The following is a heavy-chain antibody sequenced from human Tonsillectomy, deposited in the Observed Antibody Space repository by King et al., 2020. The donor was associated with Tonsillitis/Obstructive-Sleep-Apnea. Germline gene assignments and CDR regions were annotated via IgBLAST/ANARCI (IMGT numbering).Heavy chain of an antibody. CDR2: IYWDDDE. CDR3: PYTRAYCSSTGCYTGFDY. CDR1: GFSLSTSGMG. D-gene: IGHD2-2*02. J-gene: IGHJ4*02. Sequence: TLQESGPTLVKPSQTLTLTCTFSGFSLSTSGMGVGWIRQPPGKAREWLALIYWDDDERYSPSLKGRLTITKDTSKNQVILTMTNTDPVDTATYYCPYTRAYCSSTGCYTGFDYWGQGTLVTVSS. V-gene: IGHV2-5*02.